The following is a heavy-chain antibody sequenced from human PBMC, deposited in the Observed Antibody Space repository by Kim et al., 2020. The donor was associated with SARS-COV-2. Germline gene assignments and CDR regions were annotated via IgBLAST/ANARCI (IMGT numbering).Heavy chain of an antibody. CDR1: GYTFTDHY. Sequence: ASVKVSCRASGYTFTDHYMHWVRQAPGQGLEWMGWIEPNNGGTRFAPQFHDRVTATRDTSITTAYMELTSLTSDDTAVYYCARDYNGNRFQHWGQGTLVTVSS. CDR3: ARDYNGNRFQH. CDR2: IEPNNGGT. V-gene: IGHV1-2*02. J-gene: IGHJ1*01. D-gene: IGHD3-10*01.